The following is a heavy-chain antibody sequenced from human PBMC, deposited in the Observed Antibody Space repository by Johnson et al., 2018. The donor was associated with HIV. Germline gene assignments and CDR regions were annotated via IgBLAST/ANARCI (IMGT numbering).Heavy chain of an antibody. V-gene: IGHV3-30-3*01. J-gene: IGHJ3*01. D-gene: IGHD2-2*01. CDR3: VRDHQP. CDR2: ISYDGSNK. Sequence: QVQLVESGGGLVQPGGSLRLSCAASGFTFSSYAMHWVRQAPGKGLEWVAVISYDGSNKYYADSVKGRFTISRDNSTNTLYLQMNNLRGEDTAVYYCVRDHQPWGQGTMVTVSS. CDR1: GFTFSSYA.